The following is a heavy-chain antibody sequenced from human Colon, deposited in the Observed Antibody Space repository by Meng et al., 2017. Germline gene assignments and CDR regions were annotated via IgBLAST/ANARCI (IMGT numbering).Heavy chain of an antibody. D-gene: IGHD2-2*01. J-gene: IGHJ4*02. V-gene: IGHV4-4*03. CDR1: GGSISTTNW. Sequence: QVQLEDSGPVLVRLQGTLSLHCAVSGGSISTTNWWSWVRQPPGKGLEWIGEIYQTGSTNYNSSLNSRVTISLDKPKNQFSLRMNSVTAADTAVYYCATSGCTSSTNCHAPLRWGQGTLVTVSS. CDR2: IYQTGST. CDR3: ATSGCTSSTNCHAPLR.